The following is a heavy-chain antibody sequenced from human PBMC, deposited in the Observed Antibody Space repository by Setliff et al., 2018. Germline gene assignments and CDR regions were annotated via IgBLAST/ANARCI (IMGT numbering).Heavy chain of an antibody. D-gene: IGHD3-16*02. CDR3: ARASTSIDPYDFDY. J-gene: IGHJ4*02. CDR1: GFTFINYY. Sequence: ASVKFSCKASGFTFINYYMHWLRQAPGQGLEWLGIISPGGGATTYAQKFQGRVILARDTSTSTVYMELGALKSDDTAIYYCARASTSIDPYDFDYWGQGTLVTVSS. V-gene: IGHV1-46*01. CDR2: ISPGGGAT.